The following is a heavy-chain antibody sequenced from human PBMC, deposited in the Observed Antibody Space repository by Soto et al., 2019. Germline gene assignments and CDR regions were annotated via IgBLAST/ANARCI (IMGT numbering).Heavy chain of an antibody. V-gene: IGHV3-21*02. Sequence: DVQLVESGGGLVKPGGSLRLSCAASGFTFSTYSMNWVRQAPGKGLEWVSFISSSSYINYADSVKGRFTISRDNAKNSLYLQMNSLRAEDTAVYYCARDDPRYCSGTSCYSDYWGQGTLVTVSS. CDR2: ISSSSYI. CDR1: GFTFSTYS. J-gene: IGHJ4*02. CDR3: ARDDPRYCSGTSCYSDY. D-gene: IGHD2-2*01.